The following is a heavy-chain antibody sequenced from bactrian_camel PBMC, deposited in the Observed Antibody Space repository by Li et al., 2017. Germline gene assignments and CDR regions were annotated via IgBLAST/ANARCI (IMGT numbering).Heavy chain of an antibody. CDR2: IDSDGIA. J-gene: IGHJ4*01. CDR1: GSIYGDAC. Sequence: HVQLVESGGGSVLAGGSLRLSCGASGSIYGDACVGWLRQAPGKEREGVAAIDSDGIANYADPVKGRFTISKDNANNTVNLMMNSLKPEDTAMYYCATRPSSGSWFGPLQLKSYNYWGQGT. D-gene: IGHD6*01. V-gene: IGHV3S53*01. CDR3: ATRPSSGSWFGPLQLKSYNY.